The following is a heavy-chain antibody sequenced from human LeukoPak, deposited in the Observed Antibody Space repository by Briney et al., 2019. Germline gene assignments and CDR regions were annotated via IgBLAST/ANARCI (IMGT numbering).Heavy chain of an antibody. Sequence: SQTLSLTCTVSGGSISSGSYYWSWIRQPAGKGREWMGRVYTGGSTNYKPSLRSRVTISVDTSKNQCSLKLTSVTAADTAVYYCARDGSGSFGFWWFDPWGQGTLVTVSS. D-gene: IGHD3-10*01. V-gene: IGHV4-61*02. J-gene: IGHJ5*02. CDR3: ARDGSGSFGFWWFDP. CDR2: VYTGGST. CDR1: GGSISSGSYY.